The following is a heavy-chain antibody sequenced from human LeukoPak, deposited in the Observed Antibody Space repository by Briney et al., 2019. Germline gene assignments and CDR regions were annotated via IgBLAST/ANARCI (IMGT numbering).Heavy chain of an antibody. Sequence: GASVKVSCKASGYTFTCYYMHWVRQAPGQGLEWMGWINPNSGGTNYAQKFQGRVTMTRDTSISTAYMELSRLRSDDTAVYYCARDWNEGLRHNWFDPWGQGTLVTVSS. V-gene: IGHV1-2*02. J-gene: IGHJ5*02. D-gene: IGHD5-12*01. CDR3: ARDWNEGLRHNWFDP. CDR1: GYTFTCYY. CDR2: INPNSGGT.